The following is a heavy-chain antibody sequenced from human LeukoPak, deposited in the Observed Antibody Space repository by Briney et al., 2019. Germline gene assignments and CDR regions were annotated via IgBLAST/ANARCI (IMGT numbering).Heavy chain of an antibody. Sequence: ASVKVSCKASGYTFTGHYIHWVRQAPGQGLEWMGRINPHSGDTNFAQKFQGRVTVTRDTSISTAYMELSRLTSDDTAVYFCAGSKKFCSGGSCDFDSWGRGTLVTVSS. V-gene: IGHV1-2*06. CDR3: AGSKKFCSGGSCDFDS. D-gene: IGHD2-15*01. J-gene: IGHJ4*02. CDR1: GYTFTGHY. CDR2: INPHSGDT.